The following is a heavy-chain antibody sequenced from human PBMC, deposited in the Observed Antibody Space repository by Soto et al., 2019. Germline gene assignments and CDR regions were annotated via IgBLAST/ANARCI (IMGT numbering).Heavy chain of an antibody. D-gene: IGHD1-26*01. CDR1: GFTFSGYA. J-gene: IGHJ6*03. CDR3: AKSTMMGYYYYYMDV. Sequence: PGGSLRLSCAASGFTFSGYAMSWVRQAPGKGLEWVSAISGSGGSTYYADSVKGRFTISRDNSKNTLYLQMNSLRAEDTAVYYCAKSTMMGYYYYYMDVWGKGTTVTVSS. V-gene: IGHV3-23*01. CDR2: ISGSGGST.